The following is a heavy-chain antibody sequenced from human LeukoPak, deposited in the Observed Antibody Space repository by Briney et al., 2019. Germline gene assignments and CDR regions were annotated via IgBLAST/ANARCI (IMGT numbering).Heavy chain of an antibody. D-gene: IGHD2-2*01. V-gene: IGHV4-30-2*01. CDR3: ARARGYCSSTSCYAPYYYYYYMDV. Sequence: PSQTLSLTCTVSGGSISSGGYYWSWIRQPPGKGLEWIVYIYHSGSTYYNPSLKSRVTISVDRSKNQFSLKLSSVTAADTAVYYCARARGYCSSTSCYAPYYYYYYMDVWGKGTTVTVSS. CDR2: IYHSGST. J-gene: IGHJ6*03. CDR1: GGSISSGGYY.